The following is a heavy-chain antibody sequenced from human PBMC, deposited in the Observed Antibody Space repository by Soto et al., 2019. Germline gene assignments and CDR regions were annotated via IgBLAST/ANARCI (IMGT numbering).Heavy chain of an antibody. V-gene: IGHV1-18*01. CDR2: TNPYNGNT. D-gene: IGHD1-26*01. Sequence: QVQLVQSGVEVKKPGDSVKVSCKASGYTFTSYGISWVRQAPGQGLEWMGWTNPYNGNTNYAQKLQGRVTLTTATSTSTAYMELRSLRSDDTAVYYCTRDPVGGNWFDPWGQGTLVTVSS. CDR3: TRDPVGGNWFDP. CDR1: GYTFTSYG. J-gene: IGHJ5*02.